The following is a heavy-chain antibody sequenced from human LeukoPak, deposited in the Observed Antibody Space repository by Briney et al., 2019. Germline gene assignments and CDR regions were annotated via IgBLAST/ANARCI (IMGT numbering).Heavy chain of an antibody. V-gene: IGHV3-7*03. D-gene: IGHD3-10*01. J-gene: IGHJ4*02. Sequence: GGSLRLSCAASGFIFSNYWRSWVRQAPGKGLEWVANTHGSEKYYVDSVKGRFTISRDNAKNSLYLQMNSLRVEDTAVYYCARETPYGSLTFDYWGQGTLVTVSS. CDR1: GFIFSNYW. CDR2: THGSEK. CDR3: ARETPYGSLTFDY.